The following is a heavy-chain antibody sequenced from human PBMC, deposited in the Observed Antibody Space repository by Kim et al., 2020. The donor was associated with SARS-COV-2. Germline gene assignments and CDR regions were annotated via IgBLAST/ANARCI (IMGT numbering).Heavy chain of an antibody. J-gene: IGHJ4*02. CDR3: TKGGFWSGFPEGTDF. CDR1: GGTFSDFS. Sequence: VKVSCKASGGTFSDFSFSWVRQAPGQGLEWMGGIIPTFGTPHYAQKFQGRLTITADEFTRTAYMELNSLRSDDTAIYYCTKGGFWSGFPEGTDFWGQGSLVTVSS. CDR2: IIPTFGTP. D-gene: IGHD3-3*01. V-gene: IGHV1-69*13.